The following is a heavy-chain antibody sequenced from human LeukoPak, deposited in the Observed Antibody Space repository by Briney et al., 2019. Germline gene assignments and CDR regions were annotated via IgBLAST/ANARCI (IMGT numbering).Heavy chain of an antibody. J-gene: IGHJ4*02. V-gene: IGHV1-69*13. CDR3: ARGPLRFLGGIDY. Sequence: EASVKVSCKASGGTFSSYAISWVRQAPGQGLEWMGGIIPIFGTANYAQKFQGRVTITADESTSTAYTELSSLRFEDTAVYYCARGPLRFLGGIDYWGQGTLVTVFS. CDR1: GGTFSSYA. CDR2: IIPIFGTA. D-gene: IGHD3-3*01.